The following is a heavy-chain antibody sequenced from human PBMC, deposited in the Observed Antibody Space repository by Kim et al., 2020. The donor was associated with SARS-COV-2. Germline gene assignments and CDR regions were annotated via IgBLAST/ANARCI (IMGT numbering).Heavy chain of an antibody. CDR3: ASRGFFDY. D-gene: IGHD3-10*01. CDR2: IANDGSNT. J-gene: IGHJ4*02. CDR1: GSTFSAYA. Sequence: GESLRLSCGGSGSTFSAYAVSWVRQSPGKGLEWVSAIANDGSNTYFAKSVKGRFIISRDNSKNMVYLQMSRLRVDDTAVYYCASRGFFDYWGQGVLVTVSS. V-gene: IGHV3-23*01.